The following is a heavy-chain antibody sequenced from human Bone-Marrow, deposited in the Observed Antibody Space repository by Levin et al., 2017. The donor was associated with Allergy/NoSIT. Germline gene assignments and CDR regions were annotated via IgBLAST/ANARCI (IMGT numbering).Heavy chain of an antibody. CDR3: ARERLEYSSSSLSVYYYYMDV. V-gene: IGHV3-21*01. CDR2: ISSSSSYI. Sequence: TAGGSLRLSCAASGFTFSSYSMNWVRQAPGKGLEWVSSISSSSSYIYYADSVKGRFTISRDNAKNSLYLQMNSLRAEDTAVYYCARERLEYSSSSLSVYYYYMDVWGKGTTVTVSS. D-gene: IGHD6-6*01. CDR1: GFTFSSYS. J-gene: IGHJ6*03.